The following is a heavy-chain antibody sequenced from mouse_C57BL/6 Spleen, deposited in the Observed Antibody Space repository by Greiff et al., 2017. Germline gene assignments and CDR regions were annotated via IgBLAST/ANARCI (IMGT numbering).Heavy chain of an antibody. Sequence: VQLQQPGAELVKPGASVKLSCTASGYTFTSYWMHWVKQRPGQGLEWIGMIHPNSGSTNYNEKFKSKATLTVDKSSSTAYMQLSSLTSEDSAVYYCARGGYGGAWFAYWGQGTLVTVSA. CDR3: ARGGYGGAWFAY. J-gene: IGHJ3*01. D-gene: IGHD2-2*01. CDR1: GYTFTSYW. V-gene: IGHV1-64*01. CDR2: IHPNSGST.